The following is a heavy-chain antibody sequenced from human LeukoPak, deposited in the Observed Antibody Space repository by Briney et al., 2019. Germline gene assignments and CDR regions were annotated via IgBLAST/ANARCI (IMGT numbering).Heavy chain of an antibody. J-gene: IGHJ5*02. V-gene: IGHV1-18*01. D-gene: IGHD3-22*01. Sequence: ASVKVSCKASGYTFTNYGISWVRQAPGQGLEWMGWISAYNGNTKYAQKFQGRATTTTETSTSTAYMELRSLRSDDTAFYYCAWTYHDSSGKSNWFDPWGQGTLVTVSS. CDR2: ISAYNGNT. CDR1: GYTFTNYG. CDR3: AWTYHDSSGKSNWFDP.